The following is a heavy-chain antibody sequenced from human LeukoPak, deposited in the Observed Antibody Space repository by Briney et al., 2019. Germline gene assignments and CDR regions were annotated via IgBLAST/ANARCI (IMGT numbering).Heavy chain of an antibody. Sequence: SETLSLTCTVSGGSISSYYWSWIRRPPGKGLEWIGYIYYSGSTNYNPSLKSRVTISVDTSKNQFSLKLSSVTAADTAVYYCARGRGYDSLSMDVWGQGTTVTVSS. CDR2: IYYSGST. CDR3: ARGRGYDSLSMDV. CDR1: GGSISSYY. D-gene: IGHD5-12*01. V-gene: IGHV4-59*01. J-gene: IGHJ6*02.